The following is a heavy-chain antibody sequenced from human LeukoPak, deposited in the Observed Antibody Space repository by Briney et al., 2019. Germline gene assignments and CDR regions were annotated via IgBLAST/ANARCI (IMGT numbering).Heavy chain of an antibody. J-gene: IGHJ4*02. Sequence: SETLSLTCTVSGGSISSYYWSWIRQPPGKGLEWIGYIYSSGSTNYNPSLKSRVTISVDTSKNQFSLKLSSVTAADTAVYYCARHAGDFYYFDYWGQGALVTVSS. V-gene: IGHV4-59*08. CDR3: ARHAGDFYYFDY. CDR2: IYSSGST. CDR1: GGSISSYY. D-gene: IGHD2/OR15-2a*01.